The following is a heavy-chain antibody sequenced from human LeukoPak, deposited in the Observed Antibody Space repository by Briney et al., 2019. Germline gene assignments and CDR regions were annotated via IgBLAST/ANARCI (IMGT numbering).Heavy chain of an antibody. J-gene: IGHJ4*02. V-gene: IGHV4-38-2*01. CDR2: IYHSGST. D-gene: IGHD1-14*01. CDR1: GYSISSGYY. Sequence: PSETLSLTCAVSGYSISSGYYWGWIRQPPGKGLEWIGSIYHSGSTYYNPSLKSRVTISVDTSKNQFSLKLSSVTAADTAVYYCARTGKTGGDYWGQGTLVTVSS. CDR3: ARTGKTGGDY.